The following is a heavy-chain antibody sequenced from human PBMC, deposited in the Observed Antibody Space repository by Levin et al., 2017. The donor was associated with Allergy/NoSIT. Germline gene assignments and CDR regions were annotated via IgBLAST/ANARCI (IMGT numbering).Heavy chain of an antibody. CDR3: ARQGVGIAAAGTGY. CDR2: IYYSGST. Sequence: SETLSLTCTVSGGSISSSSYYWGWIRQPPGKGLEWIGSIYYSGSTYYNPSLKSRVTISVDTSKNQFSLKLSSVTAADTAVYYCARQGVGIAAAGTGYWGQGTLVTVSS. V-gene: IGHV4-39*01. J-gene: IGHJ4*02. CDR1: GGSISSSSYY. D-gene: IGHD6-13*01.